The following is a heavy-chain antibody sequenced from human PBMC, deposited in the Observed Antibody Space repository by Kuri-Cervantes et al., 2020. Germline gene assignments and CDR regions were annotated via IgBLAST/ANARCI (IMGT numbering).Heavy chain of an antibody. Sequence: GGSLRLSCAASGFSFSSNWMHWVRQVAGKGLVWVSRINGDGSATNYADSVKGRFTISRDNAKNSLYLQMNSLRAEDTAVYYCARYPNDNVVVPGASRHDAFDIWGQGTMVTVSS. V-gene: IGHV3-74*01. D-gene: IGHD2-2*01. J-gene: IGHJ3*02. CDR2: INGDGSAT. CDR3: ARYPNDNVVVPGASRHDAFDI. CDR1: GFSFSSNW.